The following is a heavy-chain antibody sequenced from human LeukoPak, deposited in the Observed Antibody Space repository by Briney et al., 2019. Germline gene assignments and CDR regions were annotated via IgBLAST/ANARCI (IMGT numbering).Heavy chain of an antibody. D-gene: IGHD3-10*01. CDR1: GVSISSGSYY. CDR3: ARSYGSGSYSFWFDP. CDR2: IYTSGST. J-gene: IGHJ5*02. Sequence: SQTLSLTCTVSGVSISSGSYYWSWIRQPAGKGLEWIGRIYTSGSTNYNPSLKSRVTISVDTSKNQFSLKLSSVTAADTAVYYCARSYGSGSYSFWFDPWGQGTLVTVSS. V-gene: IGHV4-61*02.